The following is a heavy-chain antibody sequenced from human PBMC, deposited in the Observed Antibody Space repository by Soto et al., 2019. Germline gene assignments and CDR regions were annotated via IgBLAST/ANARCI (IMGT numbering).Heavy chain of an antibody. J-gene: IGHJ4*02. CDR3: ASRSIAAAGVYYFVY. CDR2: INHSGST. D-gene: IGHD6-13*01. Sequence: SETLSLTCAVYGGSFSGYYWSWIRQPPGKGLEWIGEINHSGSTNYNPSLKSRVTISVDTSKNQFSLKLSSVTAADTAVYYCASRSIAAAGVYYFVYWGQGTLVTVSS. CDR1: GGSFSGYY. V-gene: IGHV4-34*01.